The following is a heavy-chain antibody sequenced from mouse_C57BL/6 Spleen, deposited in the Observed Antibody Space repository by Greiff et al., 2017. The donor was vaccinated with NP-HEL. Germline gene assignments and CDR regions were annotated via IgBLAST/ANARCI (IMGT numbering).Heavy chain of an antibody. J-gene: IGHJ2*01. Sequence: VQLQQPGTELVKPGASVKLSCKASGYTFTSYWMHWVKQRPGQGLEWIGNINPSNGGTNYNEKFKNKATLTADKSSSTAYMQLSSITSEDSAVYCCAREGYCGKKVFDYWGQGTTLTVSS. CDR1: GYTFTSYW. V-gene: IGHV1-53*01. CDR2: INPSNGGT. D-gene: IGHD1-1*01. CDR3: AREGYCGKKVFDY.